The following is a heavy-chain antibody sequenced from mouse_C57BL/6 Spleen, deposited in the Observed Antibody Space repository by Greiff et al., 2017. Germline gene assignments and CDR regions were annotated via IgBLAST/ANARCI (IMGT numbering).Heavy chain of an antibody. CDR2: ISDGGSYT. D-gene: IGHD3-2*02. CDR1: GFTFSSYA. Sequence: EVKLVESGGGLVKPGGSLKLSCAASGFTFSSYAMSWVRQTPEKRLEWVATISDGGSYTYYPDNVKGRFTISRDNAKNNLYLQMSHLRSEDTAMYYCARDLRDSSGYPFAYWGQGTLVTVSA. V-gene: IGHV5-4*01. J-gene: IGHJ3*01. CDR3: ARDLRDSSGYPFAY.